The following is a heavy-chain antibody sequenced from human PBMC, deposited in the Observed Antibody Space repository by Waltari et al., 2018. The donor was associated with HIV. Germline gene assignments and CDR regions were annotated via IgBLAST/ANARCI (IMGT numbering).Heavy chain of an antibody. CDR2: IKSKTDGGTT. J-gene: IGHJ4*02. CDR3: TTDRYGDYVEGY. CDR1: GLLFGTPG. Sequence: VQLVESGGGLVSLGGSLGPSCAASGLLFGTPGLGWVRPPPGKGLEWVGRIKSKTDGGTTDYAAPVKGRFTISRDDSKNTLYLQMNSLKTEDTAVYYCTTDRYGDYVEGYWGQGTLVTVSS. D-gene: IGHD4-17*01. V-gene: IGHV3-15*01.